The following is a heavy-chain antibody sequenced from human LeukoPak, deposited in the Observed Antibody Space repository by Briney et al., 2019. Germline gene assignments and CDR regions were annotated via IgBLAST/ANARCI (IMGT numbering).Heavy chain of an antibody. V-gene: IGHV1-3*01. J-gene: IGHJ4*02. CDR3: ARDYYYDSSGYSPFDY. Sequence: ASVKVSCKASGYTFISYAMHWVRQAPGQRLEWMGWINAGNGNTKYSQKFQGRVTMTRDTSTSTVYMELSSLRSEDTAVYYCARDYYYDSSGYSPFDYWGQGTLVTVSS. CDR1: GYTFISYA. D-gene: IGHD3-22*01. CDR2: INAGNGNT.